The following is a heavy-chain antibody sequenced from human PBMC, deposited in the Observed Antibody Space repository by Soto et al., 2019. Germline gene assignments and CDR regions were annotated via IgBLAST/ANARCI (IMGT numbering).Heavy chain of an antibody. V-gene: IGHV1-2*02. CDR1: GHTFIDSS. Sequence: ASVKVSCKASGHTFIDSSMHWVRQAPGQGLEWMGWINLNSGDTYYAQKFQGRVTMTRDTSIVTAYMELSRLTSDDTAVYYCARDRRGYELNGPDSWGQGSRVTVAS. D-gene: IGHD5-12*01. J-gene: IGHJ4*02. CDR2: INLNSGDT. CDR3: ARDRRGYELNGPDS.